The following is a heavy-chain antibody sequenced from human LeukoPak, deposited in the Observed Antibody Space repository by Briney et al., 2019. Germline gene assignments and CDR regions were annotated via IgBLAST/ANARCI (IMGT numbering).Heavy chain of an antibody. J-gene: IGHJ4*02. D-gene: IGHD5-12*01. Sequence: ASVKVSCKPSGSTFSSYDTNWVRQATGHGLEWMGWMHPNVGSTGYAQKFQGRVTITRNTSISTAYMELSGLRSEDTAVYYCARGRSTGYPYYFEYWGQGTLVTVSS. CDR2: MHPNVGST. CDR1: GSTFSSYD. V-gene: IGHV1-8*03. CDR3: ARGRSTGYPYYFEY.